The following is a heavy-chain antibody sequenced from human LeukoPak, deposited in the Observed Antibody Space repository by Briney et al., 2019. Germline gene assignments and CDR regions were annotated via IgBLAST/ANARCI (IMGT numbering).Heavy chain of an antibody. V-gene: IGHV4-39*01. CDR3: ARLRWGYSGYDKKTIDY. D-gene: IGHD5-12*01. CDR2: IYYSATT. CDR1: GGSISSSSYY. J-gene: IGHJ4*02. Sequence: PSETLSLTCAVSGGSISSSSYYWGWIRQPPGKGLEWIGSIYYSATTYYNPSLKSRVTISVDTSKNQFSLRLSSVTAADTAVYYCARLRWGYSGYDKKTIDYCGQETLVTVSS.